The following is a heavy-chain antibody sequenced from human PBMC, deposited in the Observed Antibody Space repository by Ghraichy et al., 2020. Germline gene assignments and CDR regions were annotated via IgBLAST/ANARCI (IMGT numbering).Heavy chain of an antibody. J-gene: IGHJ6*02. D-gene: IGHD3-3*01. CDR3: ARDYDFSTNYVSLYV. V-gene: IGHV4-4*02. CDR2: IYHTGST. Sequence: SETLSLTCGVSGGSISSSNWWSWVRQSPGKGLEWIGEIYHTGSTNYNPSLESRVTMSVDKSKNQFSLKLSSVTAADTAVYYCARDYDFSTNYVSLYVWGQGTTVTVSS. CDR1: GGSISSSNW.